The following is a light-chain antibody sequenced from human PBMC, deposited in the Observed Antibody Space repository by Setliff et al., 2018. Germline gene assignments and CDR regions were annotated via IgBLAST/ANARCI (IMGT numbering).Light chain of an antibody. J-gene: IGLJ1*01. CDR1: SSDVGGYKF. Sequence: QYVLTQPPSASGSPGQSVTISCTGTSSDVGGYKFVSWYQHHPGKAPKLIIYEVNKRPSGVPDRFSGSKSGNTASLTVSGLQAEDEADYYCSSYAGSNNFCVFGTGTKVTVL. V-gene: IGLV2-8*01. CDR2: EVN. CDR3: SSYAGSNNFCV.